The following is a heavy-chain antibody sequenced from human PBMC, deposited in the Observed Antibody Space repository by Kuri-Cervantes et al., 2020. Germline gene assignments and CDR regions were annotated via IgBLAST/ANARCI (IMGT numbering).Heavy chain of an antibody. J-gene: IGHJ4*02. CDR2: ITPFNGNT. V-gene: IGHV1-18*01. CDR1: GGTFSSYA. Sequence: ASVKVSCKASGGTFSSYAISWVRQAPGQALEWMGWITPFNGNTNYAQKFQDRVTITRDRSMSTAYMELSRLRSDDTAVYYCAREIVGATKGGRYFDYWGQGTLVTSPQ. CDR3: AREIVGATKGGRYFDY. D-gene: IGHD1-26*01.